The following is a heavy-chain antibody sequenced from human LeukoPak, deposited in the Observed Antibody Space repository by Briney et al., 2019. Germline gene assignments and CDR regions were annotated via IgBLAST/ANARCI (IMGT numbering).Heavy chain of an antibody. V-gene: IGHV3-30-3*01. CDR2: ISKDGSAK. Sequence: GGSLRLSCAVSGFTFSSYVIQWVRQAPGKGLEWVAAISKDGSAKYYADSVKCRFTISRDNSMNPLFLQINSLRSEDRAVYYCARDEGRGVIMDYWGEGTLVTVSS. J-gene: IGHJ4*02. CDR3: ARDEGRGVIMDY. CDR1: GFTFSSYV. D-gene: IGHD3-10*01.